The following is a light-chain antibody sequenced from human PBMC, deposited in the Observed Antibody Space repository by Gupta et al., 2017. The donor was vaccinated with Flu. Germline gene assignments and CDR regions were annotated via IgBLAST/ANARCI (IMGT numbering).Light chain of an antibody. CDR2: GAS. J-gene: IGKJ1*01. CDR1: QSVNRNY. V-gene: IGKV3-20*01. CDR3: QQDVSPPRT. Sequence: EILLTQSPGTLSLSPGESATLSCRASQSVNRNYLVWYQQKVGQAPRLLIYGASSRATGIPDRFSGSGSGTDFTLTISRLEPEDFAVYYCQQDVSPPRTFGQGTKVEIK.